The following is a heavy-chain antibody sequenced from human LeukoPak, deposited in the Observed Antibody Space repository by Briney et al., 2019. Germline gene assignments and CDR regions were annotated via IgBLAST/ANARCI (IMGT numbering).Heavy chain of an antibody. CDR2: INTDGSST. J-gene: IGHJ4*02. D-gene: IGHD3-22*01. V-gene: IGHV3-74*01. CDR3: ARDKNYYESSGYYYS. Sequence: GGSLRLSCAASGFTFSSYWMHWVRQAPGKGLVWVSRINTDGSSTSHADSVKGRFTISRDNAKNTLYLQMNSLRAEDTAVYYCARDKNYYESSGYYYSWGQGTLVTVSS. CDR1: GFTFSSYW.